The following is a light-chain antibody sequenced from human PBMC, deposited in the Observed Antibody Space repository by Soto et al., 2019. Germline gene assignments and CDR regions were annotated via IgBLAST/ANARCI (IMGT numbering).Light chain of an antibody. V-gene: IGKV3-15*01. CDR2: GAS. Sequence: EIVMTQSPATLSVSPGERATLSCRASQSVSSNLAWYQQKPGQAPRLLIYGASTRATSIPARFSGSGFGTEFTLTISSLQSEDFAVYYCQQYNNWPPYTFGQGTKLEIK. CDR3: QQYNNWPPYT. CDR1: QSVSSN. J-gene: IGKJ2*01.